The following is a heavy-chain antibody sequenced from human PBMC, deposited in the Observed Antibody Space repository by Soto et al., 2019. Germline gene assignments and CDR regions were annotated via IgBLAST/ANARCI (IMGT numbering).Heavy chain of an antibody. CDR3: ARDRGYYDSSGYYYYYYYYGMDV. CDR1: GYTFTSYA. CDR2: INAGNGNT. V-gene: IGHV1-3*01. D-gene: IGHD3-22*01. Sequence: ASVKVSCKASGYTFTSYAMHWVRQAPGQRLEWMGLINAGNGNTKYSQKFQGRVTITRDTSASTAYMELSRMRSEDTAVYYCARDRGYYDSSGYYYYYYYYGMDVWAQATTVTAP. J-gene: IGHJ6*02.